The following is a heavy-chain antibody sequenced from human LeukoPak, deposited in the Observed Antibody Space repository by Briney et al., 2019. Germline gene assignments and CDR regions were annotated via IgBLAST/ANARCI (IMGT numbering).Heavy chain of an antibody. CDR1: GSSFTSYW. D-gene: IGHD2-2*02. Sequence: GGSLKISCKGSGSSFTSYWIGWVRQMPGKGLEWMGIIYPGDSDTRYSPSFQGQVTISADKSISTAYLQWSSLKASDTAMYYCARQRTCSSTSCYRYYYYYGMDVWGQGTTVTVSS. V-gene: IGHV5-51*01. CDR2: IYPGDSDT. J-gene: IGHJ6*02. CDR3: ARQRTCSSTSCYRYYYYYGMDV.